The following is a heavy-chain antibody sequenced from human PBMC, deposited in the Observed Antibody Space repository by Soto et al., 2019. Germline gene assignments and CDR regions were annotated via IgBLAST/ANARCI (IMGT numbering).Heavy chain of an antibody. V-gene: IGHV4-39*01. D-gene: IGHD4-17*01. CDR3: ARSMTTVVTLDY. CDR2: IYYSGST. Sequence: SETLSLTCTVSGGSISSSSYYFGWFRQPPGKGLEWIGSIYYSGSTYYNPSLKSRVTISVDTSKNQFSLKLSSVTAADTAVYYCARSMTTVVTLDYWGQGTLVTVS. J-gene: IGHJ4*02. CDR1: GGSISSSSYY.